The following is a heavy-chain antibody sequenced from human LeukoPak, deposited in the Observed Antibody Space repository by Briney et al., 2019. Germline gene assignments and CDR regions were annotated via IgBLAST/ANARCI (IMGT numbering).Heavy chain of an antibody. CDR2: ISGSGGSS. CDR1: GFTFRSYA. J-gene: IGHJ4*02. D-gene: IGHD4-17*01. CDR3: AKDLGGAYGDSGGDY. Sequence: HPGVALRLSCAASGFTFRSYAMSWVRQAPGKGLEWVSAISGSGGSSYYADSVKGRFTISRDNSKNTLYLQMYSLRAEDTAVYYCAKDLGGAYGDSGGDYWGQGTLVTVSS. V-gene: IGHV3-23*01.